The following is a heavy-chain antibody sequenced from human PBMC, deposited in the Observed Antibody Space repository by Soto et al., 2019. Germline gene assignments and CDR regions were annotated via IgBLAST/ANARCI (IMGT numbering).Heavy chain of an antibody. CDR2: IWYDGSNK. V-gene: IGHV3-33*01. CDR1: GFTFSSYG. Sequence: QVQLVESGGGVVQPGRSLRLSCAASGFTFSSYGMHWVRQAPGKGLEWVAVIWYDGSNKYYADSVKGRFTISRDNYKNTLYLQMNSLRAEDTAVYYCARGPKPVAGYTKTALDYWGQGTLVTVSS. CDR3: ARGPKPVAGYTKTALDY. D-gene: IGHD6-19*01. J-gene: IGHJ4*02.